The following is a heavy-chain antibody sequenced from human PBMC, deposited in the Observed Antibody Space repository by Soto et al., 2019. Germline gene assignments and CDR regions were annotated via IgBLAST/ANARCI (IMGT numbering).Heavy chain of an antibody. CDR3: ATGAARPDF. V-gene: IGHV3-15*01. D-gene: IGHD6-6*01. J-gene: IGHJ4*02. CDR1: GFTFTDAW. CDR2: IKSQIDGGTT. Sequence: PGGSLRLSCAASGFTFTDAWMNWVRQAPGKGLEWVGHIKSQIDGGTTDTAAALDGRVTISRDDSKNMVYLQMNRLTTDDTAVYYCATGAARPDFWGQGTLVTVSS.